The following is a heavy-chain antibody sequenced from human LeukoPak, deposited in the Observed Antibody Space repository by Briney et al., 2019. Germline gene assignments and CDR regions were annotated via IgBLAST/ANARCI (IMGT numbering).Heavy chain of an antibody. J-gene: IGHJ3*02. V-gene: IGHV4-34*01. CDR1: GGSFSGYY. CDR3: ARGHGIAVAGHHDAFDI. D-gene: IGHD6-13*01. CDR2: INHSGST. Sequence: SETLSLTCAVYGGSFSGYYWSWIRQPPGKGLEWIGEINHSGSTNYNPSLTSRVTISVDTSKNQFSLKLSSVTAADTAVYYCARGHGIAVAGHHDAFDIWGQGTMVTVSS.